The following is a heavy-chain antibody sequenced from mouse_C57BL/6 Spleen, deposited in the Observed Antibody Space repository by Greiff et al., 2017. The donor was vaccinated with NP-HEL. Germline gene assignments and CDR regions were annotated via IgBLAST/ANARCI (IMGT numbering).Heavy chain of an antibody. Sequence: QVQLQQPGAELVKPGASVKMSCKASGYTFTSYWITWVKQRPGQGLEWIGDIYPGSGSTNYNEKFKSKATLTVDTSSSTAYLQLSSLTSEDSAVYYCATGSYWYFDVWGTGTTVTVSS. CDR1: GYTFTSYW. CDR2: IYPGSGST. CDR3: ATGSYWYFDV. V-gene: IGHV1-55*01. D-gene: IGHD4-1*01. J-gene: IGHJ1*03.